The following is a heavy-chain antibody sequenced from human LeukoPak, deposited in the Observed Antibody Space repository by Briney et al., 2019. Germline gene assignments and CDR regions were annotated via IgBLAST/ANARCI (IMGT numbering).Heavy chain of an antibody. CDR2: IRYDGSNK. J-gene: IGHJ4*02. V-gene: IGHV3-30*02. Sequence: PGGSLRLSCAASGFTFSSYGMHWVRQAPGKGLEWVAFIRYDGSNKYYADSVKGRFTISRDNSKNTLYLQMNSLRAEDTAVYYCAKEEYDSSGYRALDYWGQGTLATVSS. CDR3: AKEEYDSSGYRALDY. D-gene: IGHD3-22*01. CDR1: GFTFSSYG.